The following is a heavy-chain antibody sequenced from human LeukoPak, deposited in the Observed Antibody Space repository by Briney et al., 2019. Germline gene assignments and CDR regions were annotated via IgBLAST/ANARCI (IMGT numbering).Heavy chain of an antibody. CDR1: GGSISSDY. CDR3: ARVEEGYGSGRRGNFYYYYMDV. CDR2: IYYSGST. J-gene: IGHJ6*03. D-gene: IGHD3-10*01. V-gene: IGHV4-59*01. Sequence: SETLSLTCTVSGGSISSDYWSWIRQPPGKGLEWIGDIYYSGSTNYNPSLKSRVTISVDTSKNQFSLKLSSVTTADTALYYCARVEEGYGSGRRGNFYYYYMDVWGKGTTVTISS.